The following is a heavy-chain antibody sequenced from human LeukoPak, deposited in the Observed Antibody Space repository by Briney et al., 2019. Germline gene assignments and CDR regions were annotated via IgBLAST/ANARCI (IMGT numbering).Heavy chain of an antibody. CDR1: GFTFSNYA. CDR2: ITGSSGST. V-gene: IGHV3-23*01. D-gene: IGHD2-2*01. J-gene: IGHJ3*02. CDR3: AKVVVPAALDAFHI. Sequence: PGGSLRLSCAASGFTFSNYAMSWVRQAPGKGLEWVSGITGSSGSTYYADSVRGRFTISKDNSANTLYLQMNSLRADDTAVYYCAKVVVPAALDAFHIWGQGTMVTVSS.